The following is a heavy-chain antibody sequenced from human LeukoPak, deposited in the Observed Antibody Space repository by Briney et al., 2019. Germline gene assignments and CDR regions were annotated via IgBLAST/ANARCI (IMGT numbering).Heavy chain of an antibody. CDR3: ASEGNGILGGY. CDR2: ISGSGGST. V-gene: IGHV3-23*01. J-gene: IGHJ4*02. Sequence: GGSLRLSCAASGFTFSSYAMSWVRQAPGKGLEWVSAISGSGGSTYYADSVKGRFTISRDNAKNSLYLQMNSLRAEDTAVYYCASEGNGILGGYWGQGTLVTVSS. D-gene: IGHD5-18*01. CDR1: GFTFSSYA.